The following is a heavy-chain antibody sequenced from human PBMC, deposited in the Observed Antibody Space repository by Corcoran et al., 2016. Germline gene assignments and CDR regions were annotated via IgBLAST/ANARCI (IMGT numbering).Heavy chain of an antibody. D-gene: IGHD3-22*01. CDR1: GYTFTSYY. V-gene: IGHV1-46*01. Sequence: QVQLVQSGAEVKKPGASVKVSCKASGYTFTSYYILWVRQAPGQGLEWMGFINPSGGSTTYAQKFQGRVTMTSDTSTSTVYMEVSSLRSEDTAVYYCAGNYDSGFDFWGQGTLVTVSS. J-gene: IGHJ4*02. CDR3: AGNYDSGFDF. CDR2: INPSGGST.